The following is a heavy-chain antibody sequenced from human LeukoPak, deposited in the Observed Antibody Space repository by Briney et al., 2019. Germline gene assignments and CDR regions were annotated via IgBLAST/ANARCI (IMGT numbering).Heavy chain of an antibody. CDR3: ARPQTVTGPFDY. J-gene: IGHJ4*02. CDR2: IYTGGAT. Sequence: PGGSLRLSCAASGFAVSGHFMSWVRQAPGKGLECASLIYTGGATYYADSVKGRFAMSRDTSKNTLYLLLNSLRAEDTAVYYCARPQTVTGPFDYWGLGTLVTVSS. V-gene: IGHV3-53*01. CDR1: GFAVSGHF. D-gene: IGHD1-14*01.